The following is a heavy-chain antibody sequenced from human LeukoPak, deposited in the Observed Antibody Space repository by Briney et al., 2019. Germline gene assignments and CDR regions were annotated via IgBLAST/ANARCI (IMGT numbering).Heavy chain of an antibody. D-gene: IGHD3-9*01. CDR2: ISSSSSYI. J-gene: IGHJ4*02. CDR1: GFTFSSYS. V-gene: IGHV3-21*01. Sequence: PGGSLRLSCAASGFTFSSYSMNWVRQAPGKGLEWVSSISSSSSYIYYADSVKGRFTISRDNSRNTVYLEMNSLRTEDTAVYYCVRVSYTDILEPLWGQGTLVTVSS. CDR3: VRVSYTDILEPL.